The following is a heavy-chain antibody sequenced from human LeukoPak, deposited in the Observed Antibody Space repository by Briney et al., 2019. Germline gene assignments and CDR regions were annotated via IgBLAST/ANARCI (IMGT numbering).Heavy chain of an antibody. CDR1: GFTVSSNY. Sequence: GGSLRLVCAAAGFTVSSNYMSWVRHARGEGVGLVYFIYCFGISYYPASVKFPFTISRDNSKNSLYLQMPSLRAEDTAVYYCARDGKLRGQGTMVTVSS. J-gene: IGHJ3*01. V-gene: IGHV3-53*01. CDR3: ARDGKL. D-gene: IGHD4-23*01. CDR2: IYCFGIS.